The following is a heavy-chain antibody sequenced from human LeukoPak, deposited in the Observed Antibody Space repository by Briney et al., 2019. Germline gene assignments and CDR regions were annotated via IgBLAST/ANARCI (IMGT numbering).Heavy chain of an antibody. CDR1: GGSFSGYY. D-gene: IGHD6-19*01. Sequence: PSETLSLTCAVYGGSFSGYYRSWIRQPPGKGLEWIGEINHSVSINYNPPLKSRDTISVDTSKNKFSLKLSSVTAADTAVLCCARARSSGGSRYYYYGMDVWGQGTTVTVSS. V-gene: IGHV4-34*01. J-gene: IGHJ6*02. CDR2: INHSVSI. CDR3: ARARSSGGSRYYYYGMDV.